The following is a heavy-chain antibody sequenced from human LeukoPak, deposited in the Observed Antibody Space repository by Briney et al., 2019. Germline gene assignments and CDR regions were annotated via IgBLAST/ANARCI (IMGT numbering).Heavy chain of an antibody. V-gene: IGHV3-74*01. D-gene: IGHD3-9*01. CDR1: GFTFSSYW. CDR2: INSDGSST. J-gene: IGHJ4*02. CDR3: ARGSGGNYDILTGYDDY. Sequence: GGSLRLSCAASGFTFSSYWMHWVSQAQGKGLVWVSRINSDGSSTSYADSVKGRFTISRDNAKNTLYLQMNSLRAEDTAVYYCARGSGGNYDILTGYDDYWGQGTLVTVSS.